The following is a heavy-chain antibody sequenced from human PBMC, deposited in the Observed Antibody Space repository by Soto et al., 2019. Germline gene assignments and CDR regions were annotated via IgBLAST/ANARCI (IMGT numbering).Heavy chain of an antibody. J-gene: IGHJ3*02. CDR1: GYTFTSYG. V-gene: IGHV1-18*01. CDR2: ISAYNGNT. Sequence: GASVKVSCQGSGYTFTSYGISWVRQAPGQRVEWMGWISAYNGNTNYAQKLQGRVTMTTDTSTSTAYMELRSLRSDDTAVYYCARDIVLMVYAIGDHDAFDIWGQGTMVTVSS. CDR3: ARDIVLMVYAIGDHDAFDI. D-gene: IGHD2-8*01.